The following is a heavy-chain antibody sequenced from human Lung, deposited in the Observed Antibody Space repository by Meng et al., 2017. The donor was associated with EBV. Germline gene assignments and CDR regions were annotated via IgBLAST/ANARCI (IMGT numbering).Heavy chain of an antibody. J-gene: IGHJ4*02. Sequence: QVRLQRSGPGLVKPSGTLSLTCDVSGASISRSDLWSWVRQPPGKGLEWIGEIYHSGSTNYNPSLKSRVTISVDTSKNQFSLSLNSVTAADTAVYYCARGGTSSAPFDYWGQETLVTVSS. V-gene: IGHV4-4*02. CDR2: IYHSGST. CDR3: ARGGTSSAPFDY. CDR1: GASISRSDL. D-gene: IGHD2-2*01.